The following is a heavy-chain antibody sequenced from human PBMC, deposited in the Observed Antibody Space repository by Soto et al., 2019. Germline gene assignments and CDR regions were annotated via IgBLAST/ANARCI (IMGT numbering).Heavy chain of an antibody. CDR3: ARYGLPGYSSSWRFDY. CDR2: AYYGGST. CDR1: GDSISSYY. V-gene: IGHV4-59*12. Sequence: PSETLSLTCTVSGDSISSYYWSWIRQPPGKGLEWIGYAYYGGSTNYNPSLKSRVTISVDTSKNQFSLKLSSVTAADTAVYYCARYGLPGYSSSWRFDYWGQGTLVTVSS. D-gene: IGHD6-13*01. J-gene: IGHJ4*02.